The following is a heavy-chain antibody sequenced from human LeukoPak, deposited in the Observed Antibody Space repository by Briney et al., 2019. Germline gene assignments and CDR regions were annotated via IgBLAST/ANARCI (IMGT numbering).Heavy chain of an antibody. Sequence: GESLKISCKGSGYSFTSYWIGWLRQMPGKGLEWMGIIYPGDSETRNSPSFQGQVTISADKSINTAYLQWSSLKASDTAMYYCARKMGCSGGSCHYFDYWGQGTLVTVSS. CDR3: ARKMGCSGGSCHYFDY. V-gene: IGHV5-51*01. CDR1: GYSFTSYW. CDR2: IYPGDSET. J-gene: IGHJ4*02. D-gene: IGHD2-15*01.